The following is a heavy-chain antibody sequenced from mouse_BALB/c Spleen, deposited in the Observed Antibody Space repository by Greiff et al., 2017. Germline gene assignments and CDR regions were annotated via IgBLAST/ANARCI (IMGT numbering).Heavy chain of an antibody. D-gene: IGHD2-14*01. CDR1: GYTFTSYW. V-gene: IGHV1-7*01. J-gene: IGHJ4*01. CDR2: INPSTGYT. CDR3: AREGNYRYDNDAMDY. Sequence: VQLQQSGAELAKPGASVKMSCKASGYTFTSYWMHWVKQRPGQGLEWIGYINPSTGYTEYNQKFKDKATLTADKSSSTAYMQLSSLTSEDSAVYYCAREGNYRYDNDAMDYWGQGTSVTVSS.